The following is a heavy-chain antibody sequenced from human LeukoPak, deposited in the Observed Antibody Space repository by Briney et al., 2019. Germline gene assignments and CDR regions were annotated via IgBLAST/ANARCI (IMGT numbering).Heavy chain of an antibody. J-gene: IGHJ5*02. CDR3: ARDWWYCSSTSCYTNWFDP. D-gene: IGHD2-2*02. CDR2: INTNTGNP. V-gene: IGHV7-4-1*02. Sequence: GASVTVSCKASGYTFTSYAMNWVRQAPGQGLEWMGWINTNTGNPTYAQGFTGRFVFSLDTSVSTAYLQISSLKAEDTAVYYCARDWWYCSSTSCYTNWFDPWGQGTLVTVSS. CDR1: GYTFTSYA.